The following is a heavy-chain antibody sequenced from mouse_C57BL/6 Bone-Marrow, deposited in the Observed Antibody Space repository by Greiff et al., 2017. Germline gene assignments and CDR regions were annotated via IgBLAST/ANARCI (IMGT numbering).Heavy chain of an antibody. Sequence: QVQLQQSGAELARPGASVKLSCKASGYTFTSYGISWVKQRTGQGLEWIGEIYPRSGNTYYNEKFKGKATRTADKSSSTAYMELRSLTSEDSAVYFCARSFYGSSYNYWGQGTTLTVSS. V-gene: IGHV1-81*01. CDR1: GYTFTSYG. J-gene: IGHJ2*01. CDR2: IYPRSGNT. D-gene: IGHD1-1*01. CDR3: ARSFYGSSYNY.